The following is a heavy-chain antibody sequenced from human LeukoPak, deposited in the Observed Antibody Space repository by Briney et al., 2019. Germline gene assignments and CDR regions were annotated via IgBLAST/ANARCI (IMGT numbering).Heavy chain of an antibody. CDR3: ARVVVVAASGRQNWFDP. CDR1: GFSLSTSGVG. Sequence: ESGPTLVNPTQTLTLTCTFSGFSLSTSGVGVGWIRQPPGKALEWLALIYWDDDKRYSPSLKSRLTITKDTSKNQVVLTMTNMDPVDTAIYYCARVVVVAASGRQNWFDPWGQGTLVTVSS. V-gene: IGHV2-5*02. J-gene: IGHJ5*02. D-gene: IGHD2-15*01. CDR2: IYWDDDK.